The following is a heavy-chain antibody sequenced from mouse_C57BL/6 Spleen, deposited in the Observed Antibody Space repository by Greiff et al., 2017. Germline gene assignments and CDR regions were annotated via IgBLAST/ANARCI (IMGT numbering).Heavy chain of an antibody. CDR1: GYTFTSYW. J-gene: IGHJ3*01. D-gene: IGHD1-1*01. CDR2: IYPGSGST. V-gene: IGHV1-55*01. CDR3: ARNYGSSYLFAY. Sequence: QVQLKESGAELVKPGASVKMSCKASGYTFTSYWITWVKQRPGQGLEWIGDIYPGSGSTNYNEKFKSKATLTVDTSSSTAYMQLSSLTSEDSAVYYCARNYGSSYLFAYWGQGTLVTVSA.